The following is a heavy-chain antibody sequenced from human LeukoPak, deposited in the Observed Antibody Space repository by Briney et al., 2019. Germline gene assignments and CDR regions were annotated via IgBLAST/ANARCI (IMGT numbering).Heavy chain of an antibody. CDR2: IYYSGST. Sequence: PSETLSLTRTVSGGSISSYYWSWIRQPPGKGLEWIGYIYYSGSTNYNPSLKSRVTISVDTSKNQFSLKLSSVTAADTAVYYCARDRGDSSGYSYWYFDLWGRGTLVTVSS. J-gene: IGHJ2*01. V-gene: IGHV4-59*01. CDR3: ARDRGDSSGYSYWYFDL. CDR1: GGSISSYY. D-gene: IGHD3-22*01.